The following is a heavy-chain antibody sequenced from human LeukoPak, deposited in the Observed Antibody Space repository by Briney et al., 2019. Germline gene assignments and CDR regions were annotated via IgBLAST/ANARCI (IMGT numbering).Heavy chain of an antibody. Sequence: SETLSLTCAVSGGSISSGGYSWSWIRQPPGKGLEWIGYIYYSGSTYYNPSLKSRVTISVDTSKNQFSLKLSSVTAADTAVYYCASSITMVRGVIILDAFDIWGQGTMVTVSS. CDR1: GGSISSGGYS. D-gene: IGHD3-10*01. V-gene: IGHV4-30-4*07. J-gene: IGHJ3*02. CDR3: ASSITMVRGVIILDAFDI. CDR2: IYYSGST.